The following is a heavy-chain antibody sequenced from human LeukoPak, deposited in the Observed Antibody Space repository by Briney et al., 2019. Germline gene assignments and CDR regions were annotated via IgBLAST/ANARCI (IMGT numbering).Heavy chain of an antibody. CDR2: IHYSGST. J-gene: IGHJ4*02. Sequence: SETLSLTCIVSGGFISNHYWSWIRQPPGKGLEWIGYIHYSGSTNYNPSLKSRVTISVDTSKNQFSLRLSSVTAADTAVYYCARVTGYMIEDYFDYWGQGILATVSS. CDR1: GGFISNHY. V-gene: IGHV4-59*11. CDR3: ARVTGYMIEDYFDY. D-gene: IGHD3-22*01.